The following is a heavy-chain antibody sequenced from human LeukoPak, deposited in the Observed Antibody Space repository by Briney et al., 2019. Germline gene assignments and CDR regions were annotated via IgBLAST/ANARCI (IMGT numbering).Heavy chain of an antibody. V-gene: IGHV3-23*01. J-gene: IGHJ4*02. CDR3: AKGSGWYVH. CDR2: ISGSGGST. Sequence: GGSLRLSCAASVFTFSSNAMRCDRQAPGKGLEGVSAISGSGGSTYYADYVKGRFTISRDNSKNRLYLQMNSLRAEDTVVYYWAKGSGWYVHWGQGTLVTVSS. CDR1: VFTFSSNA. D-gene: IGHD6-19*01.